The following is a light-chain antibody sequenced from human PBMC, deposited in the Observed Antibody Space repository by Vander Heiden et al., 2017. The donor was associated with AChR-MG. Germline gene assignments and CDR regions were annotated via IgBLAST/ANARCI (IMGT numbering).Light chain of an antibody. V-gene: IGLV2-14*01. CDR2: DLT. J-gene: IGLJ2*01. CDR3: SSYTSSSSVV. CDR1: RRNVGGLNY. Sequence: QSALTQPASPSGPPGPAPPIPCTATRRNVGGLNYVPCYQQHPGHAPPLITSDLTNRPSGVSNRVSGSKSGNTAALTISGLQAEDDADYYCSSYTSSSSVVFGGGTKLTVL.